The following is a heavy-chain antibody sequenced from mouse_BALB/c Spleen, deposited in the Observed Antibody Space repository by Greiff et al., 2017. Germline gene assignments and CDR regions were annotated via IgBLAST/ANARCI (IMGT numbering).Heavy chain of an antibody. D-gene: IGHD3-1*01. V-gene: IGHV5-4*02. Sequence: EVQLVESGGGLVKPGGSLKLSCAASGFTFSDYYMYWVRQTPEKRLEWVATISDGGSYTYYPASVKGRFTISRDNAKNNLYLQMSSLKSEDTAMYYCARDRGYGYGYFDVWGAGTTVTVSS. J-gene: IGHJ1*01. CDR1: GFTFSDYY. CDR2: ISDGGSYT. CDR3: ARDRGYGYGYFDV.